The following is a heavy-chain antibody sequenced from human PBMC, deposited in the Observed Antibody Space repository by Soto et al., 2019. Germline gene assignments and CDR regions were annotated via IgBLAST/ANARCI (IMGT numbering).Heavy chain of an antibody. Sequence: SETLSLTCTVSGGSISSYYWSWIRQPPGKGLEWIGYIYYSGSTNYNPSLKSRVTISVDTSKNQFSLKLSSVTAADTAVYYCARALHYYDSSGPGALWGQGTLVTVSS. D-gene: IGHD3-22*01. CDR3: ARALHYYDSSGPGAL. V-gene: IGHV4-59*01. CDR1: GGSISSYY. CDR2: IYYSGST. J-gene: IGHJ4*02.